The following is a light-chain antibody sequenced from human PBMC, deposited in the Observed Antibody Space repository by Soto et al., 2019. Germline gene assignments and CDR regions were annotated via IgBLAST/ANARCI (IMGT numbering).Light chain of an antibody. CDR2: AAS. V-gene: IGKV3-20*01. Sequence: IVLTQSPGTLALSPGERGTRSCRGSQSVRNNYLAWYQQRPGQAPRLLIYAASSRATGIPDRFSGSGSGTDFTLSISRLEPEDFAVYYCHQYYKWPLTFGGGTKVDIK. CDR1: QSVRNNY. J-gene: IGKJ4*01. CDR3: HQYYKWPLT.